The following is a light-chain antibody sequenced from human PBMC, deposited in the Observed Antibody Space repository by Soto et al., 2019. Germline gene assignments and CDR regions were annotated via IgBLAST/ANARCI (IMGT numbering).Light chain of an antibody. V-gene: IGKV3-15*01. CDR2: GAS. CDR3: QQYNNWPKT. CDR1: QSVSSN. Sequence: EIVXTQSPATLSVSPGERATLSCRASQSVSSNLAWYQQKPGQAPRLLIYGASTRATGIPARFSGSGSGTEFTLTISSXQSEDFAVYYCQQYNNWPKTFGQGTKVDIK. J-gene: IGKJ1*01.